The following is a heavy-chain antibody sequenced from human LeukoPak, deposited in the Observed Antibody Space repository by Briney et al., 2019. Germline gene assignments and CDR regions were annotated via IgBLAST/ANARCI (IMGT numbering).Heavy chain of an antibody. V-gene: IGHV4-31*03. CDR3: ARFRITIFGVVLSRGMDV. CDR1: GGSISSGGYY. CDR2: IYYSGST. D-gene: IGHD3-3*01. Sequence: SETLSLTCTVSGGSISSGGYYWSWIRQHPGKGLEWLGYIYYSGSTYYNPSLKSRVTISVDTSKNQFSLKLSSVTAADTAVYYCARFRITIFGVVLSRGMDVWGQGTTVTVPS. J-gene: IGHJ6*02.